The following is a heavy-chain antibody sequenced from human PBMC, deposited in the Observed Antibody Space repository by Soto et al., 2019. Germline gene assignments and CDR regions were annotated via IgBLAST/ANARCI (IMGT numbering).Heavy chain of an antibody. CDR1: GGTVCSNY. CDR2: IYSGGST. CDR3: ARAGYIYGPFDY. V-gene: IGHV3-53*01. Sequence: LRHSSAVSGGTVCSNYMSWVRQAPGRGLEWVSLIYSGGSTYYADSVKGRFTISRDNSKNTLYLQMNSLRAEDTAVYYCARAGYIYGPFDYWGQGTLVTVSS. D-gene: IGHD5-18*01. J-gene: IGHJ4*02.